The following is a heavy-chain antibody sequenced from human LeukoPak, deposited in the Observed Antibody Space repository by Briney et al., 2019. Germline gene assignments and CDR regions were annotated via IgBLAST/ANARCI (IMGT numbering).Heavy chain of an antibody. CDR3: ARDGQGMVDWFDP. Sequence: PSETLSLTGTGSGGSISSYYWSWMRQRPGKGREGRGYIYYSGSTNYNPYLKSRVTISVDTSNNPFYLKLSSVTAADTAVYYCARDGQGMVDWFDPWGQGTLVTVSS. J-gene: IGHJ5*01. D-gene: IGHD2-8*01. CDR2: IYYSGST. V-gene: IGHV4-59*01. CDR1: GGSISSYY.